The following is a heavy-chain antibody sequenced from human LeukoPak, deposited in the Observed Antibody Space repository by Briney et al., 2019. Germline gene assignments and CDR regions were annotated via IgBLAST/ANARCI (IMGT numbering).Heavy chain of an antibody. V-gene: IGHV3-23*01. Sequence: GGSLRLSCAASGFTVSSNYMSWVRQAPGKGLEWVSAISGSGGSTYYADSVKGRFTISRDNSKNTLYLQMNSLRAEDTAVYYCAKYPPYYYDSSGYSPSYFDYWGQGTLVTVSS. CDR1: GFTVSSNY. CDR3: AKYPPYYYDSSGYSPSYFDY. J-gene: IGHJ4*02. D-gene: IGHD3-22*01. CDR2: ISGSGGST.